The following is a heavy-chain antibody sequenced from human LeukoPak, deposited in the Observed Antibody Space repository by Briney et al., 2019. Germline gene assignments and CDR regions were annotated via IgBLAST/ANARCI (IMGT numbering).Heavy chain of an antibody. D-gene: IGHD6-13*01. V-gene: IGHV3-30-3*01. CDR1: GFTFSNAW. J-gene: IGHJ4*02. CDR2: ISYDGSNK. CDR3: ARDRGIAAATDY. Sequence: SGGSLRLSCAASGFTFSNAWMSWVRQAPGKGLEWVAVISYDGSNKYYADSVKGRFTISRDNSKNTLYLQMNSLRAEDTAVYYCARDRGIAAATDYWGQGTLVTVSS.